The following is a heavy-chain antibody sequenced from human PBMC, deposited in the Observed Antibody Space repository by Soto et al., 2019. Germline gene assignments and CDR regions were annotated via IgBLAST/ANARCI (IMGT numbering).Heavy chain of an antibody. Sequence: LRLSCAASGFAFSSYSMNWVRQAPGKGLEWVSYISSSSSTIYYADSVKGRFTISRDNAKNSLYLQMNSLRDEDTAVYYCARDQSRRDSSGYRYWGQGTLVTVSS. D-gene: IGHD3-22*01. V-gene: IGHV3-48*02. CDR2: ISSSSSTI. CDR1: GFAFSSYS. J-gene: IGHJ4*02. CDR3: ARDQSRRDSSGYRY.